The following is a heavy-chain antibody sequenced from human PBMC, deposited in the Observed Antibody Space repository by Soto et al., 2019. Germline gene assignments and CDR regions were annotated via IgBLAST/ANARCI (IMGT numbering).Heavy chain of an antibody. Sequence: PSETLSLTCSVSGGSISSADNYWSWMRQAPGKGLEWIGYIYYSGSIFYNPSLESRVTISVDTSKNQFSLKLRSVTAADTAVYYCARDDCKGSRCSYYYGLDVWGQGTTVTVSS. CDR1: GGSISSADNY. CDR2: IYYSGSI. J-gene: IGHJ6*02. V-gene: IGHV4-30-4*08. CDR3: ARDDCKGSRCSYYYGLDV. D-gene: IGHD3-22*01.